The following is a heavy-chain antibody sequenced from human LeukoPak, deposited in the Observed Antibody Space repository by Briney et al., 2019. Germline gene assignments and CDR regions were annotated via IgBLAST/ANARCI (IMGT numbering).Heavy chain of an antibody. J-gene: IGHJ4*02. Sequence: PGASLRLSCAASEFTFSSYAMSWVRQAPGKGLEWVSTITGSGATTYYADSVKGRFTISRDISKNTLYLYLQMNSLRAKDTAVYYCARGNGDYRLVSVSADYWGQGTLVTVSS. CDR3: ARGNGDYRLVSVSADY. CDR1: EFTFSSYA. V-gene: IGHV3-23*01. CDR2: ITGSGATT. D-gene: IGHD4-17*01.